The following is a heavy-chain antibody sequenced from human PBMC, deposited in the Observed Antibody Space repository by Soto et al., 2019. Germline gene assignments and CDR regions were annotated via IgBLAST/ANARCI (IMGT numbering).Heavy chain of an antibody. CDR2: IDWNGGST. J-gene: IGHJ6*02. CDR1: GFTFSSCA. CDR3: ARARTYYYSGMDV. V-gene: IGHV3-20*04. Sequence: GGSLRLSCAASGFTFSSCAMSWVRQAPGKGLEWVSGIDWNGGSTGYADSVKSRFTISRDNAQNSLYLLMNSLRDEDTALYYCARARTYYYSGMDVWGQGTTVTVSS.